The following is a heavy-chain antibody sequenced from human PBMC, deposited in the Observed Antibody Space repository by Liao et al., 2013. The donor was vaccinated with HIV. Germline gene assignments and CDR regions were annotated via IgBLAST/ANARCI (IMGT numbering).Heavy chain of an antibody. J-gene: IGHJ4*02. D-gene: IGHD3-16*01. V-gene: IGHV4-59*01. CDR2: IYYSGST. CDR1: GGSINSYY. Sequence: QLQLQESGPGLVKPSETLSLTCIVSGGSINSYYWSWIRQPPGKGLEWIGYIYYSGSTNYNPSLKSRVTISIDMSKNQFSLKLTSVTATDTAVYYCARELGQFDSWGQGTLVTVSS. CDR3: ARELGQFDS.